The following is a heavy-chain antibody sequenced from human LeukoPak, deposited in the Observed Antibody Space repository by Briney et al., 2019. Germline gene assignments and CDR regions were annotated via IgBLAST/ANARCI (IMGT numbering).Heavy chain of an antibody. CDR2: ISYDGSNK. Sequence: GRSLRLSCAASGFTFSSYGMHWVRQAPGKGLEWVAVISYDGSNKYYADSVKGRFTISRDNSKNTLYLQMNSLRAEDTAVYYCAREYCSGGSCYHDYWGQGTLVTVSS. CDR3: AREYCSGGSCYHDY. D-gene: IGHD2-15*01. V-gene: IGHV3-30*03. CDR1: GFTFSSYG. J-gene: IGHJ4*02.